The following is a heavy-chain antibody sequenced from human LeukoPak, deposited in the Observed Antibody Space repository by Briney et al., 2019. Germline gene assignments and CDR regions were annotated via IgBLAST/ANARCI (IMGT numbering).Heavy chain of an antibody. D-gene: IGHD3-10*01. CDR1: GFTLSSYD. J-gene: IGHJ4*02. CDR2: IGRAGDT. Sequence: HPGGSLRLSCAASGFTLSSYDMHWVRQARGKGLEWVSGIGRAGDTYYLGSVKGRFTISRENARNSLYLQMNSLRAGDTAVYYCGRFIYGSWMDWGQGTLVTVSS. V-gene: IGHV3-13*01. CDR3: GRFIYGSWMD.